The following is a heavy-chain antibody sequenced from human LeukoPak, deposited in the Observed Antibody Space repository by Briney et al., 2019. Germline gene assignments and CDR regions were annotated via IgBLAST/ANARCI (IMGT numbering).Heavy chain of an antibody. J-gene: IGHJ4*02. CDR1: AGSFSGYY. Sequence: SETLSLTCAVYAGSFSGYYWTWFRQPPGKRLEWIGEINHTGSTNFNPALRSRVTLSIDPSKNQISLQLSSVTAADTAVYYCARLPGVVDFDSWGQGTLVTVSS. V-gene: IGHV4-34*01. CDR3: ARLPGVVDFDS. D-gene: IGHD2-21*01. CDR2: INHTGST.